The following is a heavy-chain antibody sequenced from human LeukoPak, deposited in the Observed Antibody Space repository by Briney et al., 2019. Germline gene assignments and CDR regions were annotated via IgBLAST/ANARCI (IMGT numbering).Heavy chain of an antibody. CDR2: IKQDGSEK. CDR1: GFTFSSYW. D-gene: IGHD3-16*02. CDR3: ARDNSVGDIAWWFDP. Sequence: GGSLRLSCAASGFTFSSYWMSWVRQAPGKGLEWVANIKQDGSEKYYVDSVKGRFTISRDNAKNSLYLQMNSLRAEDTAVYYCARDNSVGDIAWWFDPWGQGTLVTVSS. V-gene: IGHV3-7*03. J-gene: IGHJ5*02.